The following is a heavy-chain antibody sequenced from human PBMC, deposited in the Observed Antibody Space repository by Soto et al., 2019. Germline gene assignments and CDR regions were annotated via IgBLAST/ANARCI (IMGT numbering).Heavy chain of an antibody. D-gene: IGHD3-10*01. CDR1: GGSISSGGYY. V-gene: IGHV4-31*03. Sequence: QVQLQESGPGLVKPSQTLSLTCTVSGGSISSGGYYWSWIRQHPGKGLEWIGYIYYSGSTYYNPSLKSRVTITVDASKNQFSLKLSSVAAADTAVYYCARIAAPMVRGVNIWWFDPWGQGTLVTVSS. CDR3: ARIAAPMVRGVNIWWFDP. CDR2: IYYSGST. J-gene: IGHJ5*02.